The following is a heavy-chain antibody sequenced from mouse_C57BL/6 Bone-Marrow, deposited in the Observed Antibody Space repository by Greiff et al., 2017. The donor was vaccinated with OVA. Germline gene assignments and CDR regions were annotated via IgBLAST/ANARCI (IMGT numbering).Heavy chain of an antibody. J-gene: IGHJ4*01. CDR1: GFSINSDCY. D-gene: IGHD2-4*01. CDR2: TFYSGIT. CDR3: ARERIYYEYDGFSYAMEY. V-gene: IGHV3-3*01. Sequence: EVQLQESGPSLVRPSQTLSLTCTVTGFSINSDCYWIWIRQFPGNKLEYIGYTFYSGITYYNPSLESRTYITRDTSKHQFSLKLSSVTTEDTATYYCARERIYYEYDGFSYAMEYWGKGTSVTVSS.